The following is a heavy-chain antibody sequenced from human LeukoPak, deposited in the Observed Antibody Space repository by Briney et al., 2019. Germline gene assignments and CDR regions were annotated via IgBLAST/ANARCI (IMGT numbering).Heavy chain of an antibody. J-gene: IGHJ4*02. D-gene: IGHD2-2*01. CDR2: IKQDGSEK. CDR3: ARDFRVEHIVVVPAAMPANSSSWPLDY. CDR1: GFTFSSYW. Sequence: GGSLGLSCAASGFTFSSYWMSWVRQAPGKGLEWVANIKQDGSEKYYVDSVKGRFTISRDNAKNSLYLQMNSLRAEDTAVYYCARDFRVEHIVVVPAAMPANSSSWPLDYWGQGTLVTVSS. V-gene: IGHV3-7*01.